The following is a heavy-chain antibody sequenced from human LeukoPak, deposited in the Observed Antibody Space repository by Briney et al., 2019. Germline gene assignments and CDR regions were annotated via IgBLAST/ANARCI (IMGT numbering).Heavy chain of an antibody. Sequence: MASETLSLTCTVSGDSISSSSYYWGWIRQPPGKGLEWIGEINHSGSTNYNPSLKSRVTISVDTSKNQFSLKLSSVTAADTAVYYCARVGKIRVTTSYGSGSYYKGLSYFFDYWGQGTLVTVSS. V-gene: IGHV4-39*07. CDR3: ARVGKIRVTTSYGSGSYYKGLSYFFDY. J-gene: IGHJ4*02. CDR1: GDSISSSSYY. CDR2: INHSGST. D-gene: IGHD3-10*01.